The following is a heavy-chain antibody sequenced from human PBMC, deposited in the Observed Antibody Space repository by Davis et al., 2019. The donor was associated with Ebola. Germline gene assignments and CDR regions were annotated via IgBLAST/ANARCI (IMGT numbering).Heavy chain of an antibody. Sequence: LRLSCAVYGGSFSGYYWSWIRQPPGKGLEWIGEINHSGSTNYTPSLKSRVTISVDTSKNQFSLKLSSVTAADTAVYYCARANNFRAWFDPWGQGTLVTVSS. V-gene: IGHV4-34*01. CDR1: GGSFSGYY. CDR3: ARANNFRAWFDP. J-gene: IGHJ5*02. CDR2: INHSGST. D-gene: IGHD1-1*01.